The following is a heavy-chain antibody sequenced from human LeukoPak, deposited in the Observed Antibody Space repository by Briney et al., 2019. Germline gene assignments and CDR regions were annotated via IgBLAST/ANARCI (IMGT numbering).Heavy chain of an antibody. Sequence: GGSLRLSCAASGFTFSSYGMHWVRLAPGKGLEWVAFIQNDEIDKFYADSVRGRFTVSRDNSKNTLYLQMDSLRPEDTAVYYCAKERKLLPFDCWGQGTPVTVSS. CDR3: AKERKLLPFDC. CDR1: GFTFSSYG. J-gene: IGHJ4*02. D-gene: IGHD4-23*01. CDR2: IQNDEIDK. V-gene: IGHV3-30*02.